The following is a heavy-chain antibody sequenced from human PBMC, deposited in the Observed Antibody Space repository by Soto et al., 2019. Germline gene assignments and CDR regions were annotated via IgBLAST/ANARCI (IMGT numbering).Heavy chain of an antibody. D-gene: IGHD6-19*01. CDR1: GFTFDDYA. J-gene: IGHJ4*02. CDR2: ISWKSGSI. V-gene: IGHV3-9*01. Sequence: EVQLVESGGGLVQPGRSLRLSCAASGFTFDDYAMHWVRQAPGKGLEWVSGISWKSGSIGYADSVKGRFTISRDNAKNSLYLQMNSLRAEDTALYYCARTAVAGTHFDYWGQGTLVTVSS. CDR3: ARTAVAGTHFDY.